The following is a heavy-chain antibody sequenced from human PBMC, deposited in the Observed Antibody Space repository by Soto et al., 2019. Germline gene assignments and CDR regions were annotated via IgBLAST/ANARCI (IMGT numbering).Heavy chain of an antibody. J-gene: IGHJ4*02. CDR1: GYTFTSYG. D-gene: IGHD3-22*01. CDR2: ISAYNRNT. V-gene: IGHV1-18*01. Sequence: ASVKVSCKASGYTFTSYGLSWVRQAPGQGLEWMGWISAYNRNTNYAQKLQGRLTLTRDTPGNTAYLELNSLISEDTAVYYCATPQDYDGCLDSWGQGTLVTVSS. CDR3: ATPQDYDGCLDS.